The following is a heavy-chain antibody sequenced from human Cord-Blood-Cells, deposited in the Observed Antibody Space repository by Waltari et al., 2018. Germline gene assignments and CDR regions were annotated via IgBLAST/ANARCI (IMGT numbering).Heavy chain of an antibody. CDR2: IIPIFGTA. J-gene: IGHJ6*03. Sequence: QVQLVQSGAEVKKPGSSVKVSCKASGGTFSSYAISWVRQAPGQGLEWMGGIIPIFGTANYAQKFQGRVTITADESTSTAYMELSSLRSEDTAVYYCARGKTGYSYGPNYYYYYMDVWGKGTTVTVSS. D-gene: IGHD5-18*01. CDR1: GGTFSSYA. V-gene: IGHV1-69*01. CDR3: ARGKTGYSYGPNYYYYYMDV.